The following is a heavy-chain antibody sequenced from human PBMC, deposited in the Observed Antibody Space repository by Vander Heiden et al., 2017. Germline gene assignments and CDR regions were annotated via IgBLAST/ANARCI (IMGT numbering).Heavy chain of an antibody. Sequence: QVQLVQSGAEVKKPGASVTVSCKASGYTFTSYGITWVRQAPGQGPEWMGWSSPYNSNTKYAQKLQDRVTMTTDTSTSTAYMELRSLRSDDTAVYYCARWYCSSSSCYSYYYGMDVWGQGTTVTVSS. V-gene: IGHV1-18*04. D-gene: IGHD2-2*01. J-gene: IGHJ6*02. CDR1: GYTFTSYG. CDR2: SSPYNSNT. CDR3: ARWYCSSSSCYSYYYGMDV.